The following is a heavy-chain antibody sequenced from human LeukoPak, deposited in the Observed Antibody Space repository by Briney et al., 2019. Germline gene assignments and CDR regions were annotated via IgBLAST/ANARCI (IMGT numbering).Heavy chain of an antibody. V-gene: IGHV3-23*01. D-gene: IGHD3-16*01. J-gene: IGHJ3*02. CDR1: GFTLSSYA. CDR2: ISGSGAST. Sequence: PGGSLRLSCAASGFTLSSYAMSWVRQAPGKGLEWVSAISGSGASTYYADSVKGRFTISRDSSKNTLYVQMNSLRAEDTAVYYCAKSQFGGVFDGFDIWGQGTMVTVSS. CDR3: AKSQFGGVFDGFDI.